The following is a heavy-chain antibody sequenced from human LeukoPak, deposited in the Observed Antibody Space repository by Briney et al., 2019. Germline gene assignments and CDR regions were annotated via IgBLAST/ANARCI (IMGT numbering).Heavy chain of an antibody. D-gene: IGHD3-22*01. V-gene: IGHV3-33*08. CDR3: ARDRFREREYYDSSGYYQN. CDR1: GFTFSYHW. CDR2: IWYDGSNK. Sequence: GGSLTLSCAASGFTFSYHWMTWVRQAPGKGLEWVAVIWYDGSNKYYADSVKGRFTISRDNSKNTLYLQMNSLRAEDTAVYYCARDRFREREYYDSSGYYQNWGQGTLVTVSS. J-gene: IGHJ4*02.